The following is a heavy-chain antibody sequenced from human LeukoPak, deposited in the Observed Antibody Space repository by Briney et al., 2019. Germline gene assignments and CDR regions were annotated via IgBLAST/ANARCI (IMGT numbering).Heavy chain of an antibody. CDR2: IYHSGNT. J-gene: IGHJ6*04. Sequence: SETLSLTCTVSGYSISSGYYWGWIRQPPGKGLEWIGTIYHSGNTYYNPSLKSRVTISVDTSKNQFSLKLTSVTAADTAVYYCARRILVDVWGNGTTVTVSS. CDR3: ARRILVDV. D-gene: IGHD2-15*01. CDR1: GYSISSGYY. V-gene: IGHV4-38-2*02.